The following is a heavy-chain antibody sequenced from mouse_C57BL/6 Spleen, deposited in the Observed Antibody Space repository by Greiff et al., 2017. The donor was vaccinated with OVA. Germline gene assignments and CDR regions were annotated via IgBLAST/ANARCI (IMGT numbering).Heavy chain of an antibody. CDR2: IYPGGGYT. D-gene: IGHD3-3*01. J-gene: IGHJ2*01. V-gene: IGHV1-63*01. CDR3: ARRDYEGYYFDY. Sequence: QVQLQQSGAELVRPGTSVKMSCKASGYTFTNYWIGWAKQRPGHGLEWIGDIYPGGGYTNYNEKFKGKATLTADKSSSTAYIQFSSLTSEDSAIYYCARRDYEGYYFDYWGQGTTLTVSS. CDR1: GYTFTNYW.